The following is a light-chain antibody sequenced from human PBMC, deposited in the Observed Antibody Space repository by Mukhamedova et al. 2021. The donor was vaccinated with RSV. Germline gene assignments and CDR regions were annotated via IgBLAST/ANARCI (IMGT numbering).Light chain of an antibody. Sequence: WYQRRVHGKPPNLLISDASTLRSGVPSRFSDSGFGTTFTLTISGLQAEDFGTYYCQQFISFPPLTFGGGTNVEIK. J-gene: IGKJ4*01. CDR2: DAS. CDR3: QQFISFPPLT. V-gene: IGKV1-13*02.